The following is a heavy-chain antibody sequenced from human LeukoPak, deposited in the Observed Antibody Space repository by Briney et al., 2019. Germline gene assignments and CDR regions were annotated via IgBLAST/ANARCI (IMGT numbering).Heavy chain of an antibody. D-gene: IGHD3-22*01. V-gene: IGHV3-23*01. CDR2: ISGSGGST. CDR3: ANVMLARPYYCDRSGYYPDAFAI. Sequence: GGSLRLFCAASGFTFSSDAMSWVREAPGKGLEWVSAISGSGGSTYYADSVKGRFTISRDNSKNTLYLQMNSLRAEDPAVYYCANVMLARPYYCDRSGYYPDAFAIWGQGPMVTVSS. J-gene: IGHJ3*02. CDR1: GFTFSSDA.